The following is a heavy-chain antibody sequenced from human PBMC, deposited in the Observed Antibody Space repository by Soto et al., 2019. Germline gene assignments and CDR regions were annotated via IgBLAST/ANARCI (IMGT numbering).Heavy chain of an antibody. CDR1: GFTFSSYG. D-gene: IGHD6-13*01. CDR3: AKDSKWAAAGD. CDR2: ISYDGSNK. V-gene: IGHV3-30*18. J-gene: IGHJ4*02. Sequence: QVQLVESGGGVVQPGRSLRLSCAASGFTFSSYGMHWVRQAPGKGLEWVAVISYDGSNKYYADSVKGRFTISRDNSKNTLYLQMNSLRAEDTAVYYCAKDSKWAAAGDWGQGTLVTVSS.